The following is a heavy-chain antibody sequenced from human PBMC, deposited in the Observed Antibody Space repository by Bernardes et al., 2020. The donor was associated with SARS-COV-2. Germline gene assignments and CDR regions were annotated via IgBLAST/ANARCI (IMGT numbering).Heavy chain of an antibody. CDR2: ISYDGSNK. CDR1: GFTFSSYA. D-gene: IGHD4-17*01. V-gene: IGHV3-30-3*01. Sequence: GGSLRLSCAASGFTFSSYAMHWVRQAPGKGLEWVAVISYDGSNKYYADSVKGRFTISRDNSKNTLYLQMNSLRAEDTAVYYCARMPMTTVALRPSDYWGQGTLVTVSS. CDR3: ARMPMTTVALRPSDY. J-gene: IGHJ4*02.